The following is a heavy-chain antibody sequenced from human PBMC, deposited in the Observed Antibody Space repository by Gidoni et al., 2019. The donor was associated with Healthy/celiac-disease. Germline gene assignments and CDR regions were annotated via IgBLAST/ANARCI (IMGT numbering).Heavy chain of an antibody. D-gene: IGHD4-17*01. Sequence: QVQLVESGGGLVKPGGSLRLSCAASGFPFSDYYMSWIRQAPGKGLEWVSYISSSSSYTNYADSVKGRFTISRDNAKNSLYLQMNSLRAEDTAVYYCARARLRWSLGGYYWGQGTLVTVSS. CDR1: GFPFSDYY. J-gene: IGHJ4*02. V-gene: IGHV3-11*06. CDR3: ARARLRWSLGGYY. CDR2: ISSSSSYT.